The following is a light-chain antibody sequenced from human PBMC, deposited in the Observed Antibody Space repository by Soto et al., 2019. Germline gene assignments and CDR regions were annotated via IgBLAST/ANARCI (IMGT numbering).Light chain of an antibody. CDR2: GAF. J-gene: IGKJ5*01. V-gene: IGKV3-11*01. CDR3: QQRNIWPPVT. Sequence: EIVLTQSPSTLSLSPGERATLSCRASPSVTNYLAWYQQKRGQAPRLVIYGAFNRATGIPARFSGSGSGTDFTPTISSLEPEDFAVYYCQQRNIWPPVTFGQGTRLEIK. CDR1: PSVTNY.